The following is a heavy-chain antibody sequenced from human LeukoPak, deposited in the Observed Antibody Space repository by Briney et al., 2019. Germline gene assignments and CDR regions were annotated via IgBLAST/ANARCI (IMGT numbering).Heavy chain of an antibody. Sequence: GGSLRLSCAASGFTFSGSAMDWVRQASGKGLEWVGRIRSKANSYATAYAASGIGSFSISRDDWKNTAYLQLTSLKTEDTAVYYCARDTREGGVTIFGVVIGAFDYWGQGTLVTVSS. CDR1: GFTFSGSA. D-gene: IGHD3-3*01. CDR3: ARDTREGGVTIFGVVIGAFDY. V-gene: IGHV3-73*01. CDR2: IRSKANSYAT. J-gene: IGHJ4*02.